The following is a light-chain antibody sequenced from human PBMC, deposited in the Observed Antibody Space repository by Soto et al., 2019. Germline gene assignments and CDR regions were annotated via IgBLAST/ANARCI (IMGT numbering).Light chain of an antibody. V-gene: IGLV2-8*01. CDR1: SSDVGGYNY. CDR2: EVN. J-gene: IGLJ1*01. CDR3: SSYGGYNNVV. Sequence: QSALTQPPSASGSPGQSVTISCTGTSSDVGGYNYVSWFQQHPGKAPKLIIHEVNQRPSGVPDRFSGSKSGNTASLTVSGLQAEDEGTYYCSSYGGYNNVVFGNGTKLTV.